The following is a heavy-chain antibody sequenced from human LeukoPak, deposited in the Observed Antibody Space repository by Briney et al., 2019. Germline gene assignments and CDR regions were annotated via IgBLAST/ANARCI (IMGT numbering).Heavy chain of an antibody. Sequence: PSETLSLTCTVSGGSISSYYWSWIRQPPGKGLEWIGYIYYSGSTNYNPSLKSRVTISVDTSKNQFSLKLSSVTAADTAVYYCARVWRDYGDYFDYWGQGTLVTVSS. V-gene: IGHV4-59*01. CDR2: IYYSGST. J-gene: IGHJ4*02. D-gene: IGHD4-17*01. CDR3: ARVWRDYGDYFDY. CDR1: GGSISSYY.